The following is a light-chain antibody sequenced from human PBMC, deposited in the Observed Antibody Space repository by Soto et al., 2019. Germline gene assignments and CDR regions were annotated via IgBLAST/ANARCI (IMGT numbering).Light chain of an antibody. CDR1: SSKIGAGYD. J-gene: IGLJ1*01. Sequence: QGVLTQPPSVSGAPGQRVTISCTGNSSKIGAGYDVHWYQQLPGTAPKLLIYGNSNRPSGVPDRFSGSKSGTSASLAITGLQAEDEADYYCQSYDSSLSGYVFGTGTKVTVL. V-gene: IGLV1-40*01. CDR2: GNS. CDR3: QSYDSSLSGYV.